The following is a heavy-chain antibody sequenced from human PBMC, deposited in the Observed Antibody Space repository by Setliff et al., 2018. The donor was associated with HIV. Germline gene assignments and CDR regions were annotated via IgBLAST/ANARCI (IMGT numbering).Heavy chain of an antibody. D-gene: IGHD6-6*01. J-gene: IGHJ1*01. V-gene: IGHV4-61*09. CDR1: GGSMNSDSYS. CDR3: ARVTDSYTSSPLWLQH. CDR2: IYVGGSV. Sequence: SETLSLTCAVSGGSMNSDSYSWTWLRQPAGKGPELIGHIYVGGSVIYNPSLASRVTISMVPSKNQFSLNLSSVTAADTAVYYCARVTDSYTSSPLWLQHWGQGALVTVSS.